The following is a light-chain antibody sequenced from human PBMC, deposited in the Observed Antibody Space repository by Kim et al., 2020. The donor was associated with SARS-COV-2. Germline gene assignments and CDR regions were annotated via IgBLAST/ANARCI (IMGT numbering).Light chain of an antibody. CDR2: DAS. CDR1: HDIITC. V-gene: IGKV1-39*01. J-gene: IGKJ2*02. Sequence: GSVRNRTTITGRARHDIITCLDSDKPTPGNAARLLFYDASSLQTGVPARLRGSGSGIDFTLTISSLRREDFATFYRQQSHSFPRTFGQGPKLDI. CDR3: QQSHSFPRT.